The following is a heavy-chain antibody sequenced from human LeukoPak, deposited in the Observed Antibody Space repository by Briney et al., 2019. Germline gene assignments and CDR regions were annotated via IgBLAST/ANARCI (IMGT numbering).Heavy chain of an antibody. CDR2: IYWNDDK. CDR1: GFSLSTSGVG. CDR3: ARQIAAADFDY. Sequence: ESGPTLVKPTQTLTLTCTFSGFSLSTSGVGVGWIRQPPGKALEWLALIYWNDDKRYSPSLQSRLTITKDTSKNQVVLTMTNMEPVDTATYYCARQIAAADFDYWGQGTLVTVSS. D-gene: IGHD6-13*01. J-gene: IGHJ4*02. V-gene: IGHV2-5*01.